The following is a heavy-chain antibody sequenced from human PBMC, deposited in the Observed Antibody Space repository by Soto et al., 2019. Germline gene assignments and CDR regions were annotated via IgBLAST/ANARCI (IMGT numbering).Heavy chain of an antibody. Sequence: GGSLRLSCAASGFTFSSYGMHWVRQAPGKGLEWVAVISYDGSNKYYADSVKGRFTISRDNSKNTLYLQMNSLRAEDTAVYYCAKDLRSDYLVYYHYVMDVWGQGSTVTVSS. CDR2: ISYDGSNK. D-gene: IGHD4-17*01. V-gene: IGHV3-30*18. CDR3: AKDLRSDYLVYYHYVMDV. CDR1: GFTFSSYG. J-gene: IGHJ6*02.